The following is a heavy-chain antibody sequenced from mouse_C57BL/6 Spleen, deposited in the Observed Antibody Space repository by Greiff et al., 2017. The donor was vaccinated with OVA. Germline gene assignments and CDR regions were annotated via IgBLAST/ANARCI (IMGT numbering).Heavy chain of an antibody. CDR3: ARASPMDY. V-gene: IGHV1-82*01. CDR2: IYPGDGDT. Sequence: VKLQQSGPELVKPGASVKISCKASGYAFSSSWMNWVKQRPGKGLEWIGRIYPGDGDTNYNGKFKGKATLTADKSSSTAYMQLSSLTSEDSAVYFCARASPMDYWGQGTSVTVSS. CDR1: GYAFSSSW. J-gene: IGHJ4*01.